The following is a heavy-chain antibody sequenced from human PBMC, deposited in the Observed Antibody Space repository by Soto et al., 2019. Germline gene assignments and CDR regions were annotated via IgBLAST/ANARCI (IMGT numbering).Heavy chain of an antibody. CDR1: GFTFSNAW. Sequence: EVQLVESGGGLVKPGGSLRLSCAASGFTFSNAWMSWVRQAPGKGLEWVGRIKRNADGGTADYAAPVKGRFTISRDDSKNTLYLQMNSLKTEDTAVYYCTTAATTVTTIDYWGQGTLLTVSS. CDR3: TTAATTVTTIDY. J-gene: IGHJ4*02. D-gene: IGHD4-17*01. CDR2: IKRNADGGTA. V-gene: IGHV3-15*01.